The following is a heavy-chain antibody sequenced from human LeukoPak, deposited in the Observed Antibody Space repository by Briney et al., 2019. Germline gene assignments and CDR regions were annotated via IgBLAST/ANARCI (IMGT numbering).Heavy chain of an antibody. J-gene: IGHJ4*02. Sequence: SETLSLTCAVSGGSISSGGYSWSWIRQPPGKGLEWIGYIYHSGSTYYNPSLKSRVTISVDRSKNQFSLKLSSVTAADTAVYYCARGYNYYDSWGQGTLVTVSS. CDR2: IYHSGST. D-gene: IGHD3-22*01. V-gene: IGHV4-30-2*01. CDR1: GGSISSGGYS. CDR3: ARGYNYYDS.